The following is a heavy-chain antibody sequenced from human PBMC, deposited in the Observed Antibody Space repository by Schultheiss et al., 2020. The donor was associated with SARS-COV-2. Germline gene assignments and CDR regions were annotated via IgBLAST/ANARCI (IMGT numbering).Heavy chain of an antibody. CDR3: ARDSVSDSVVTPEDY. CDR2: ISAYNGNT. J-gene: IGHJ4*02. Sequence: ASVKVSCKASGYTFTSYDINWVRQATGQGLEWMGWISAYNGNTNYAQKLQGRVTMTTDTSTSTAYMELRSLRSDDTAVYYCARDSVSDSVVTPEDYWGQGTLVTVSS. CDR1: GYTFTSYD. D-gene: IGHD4-23*01. V-gene: IGHV1-18*01.